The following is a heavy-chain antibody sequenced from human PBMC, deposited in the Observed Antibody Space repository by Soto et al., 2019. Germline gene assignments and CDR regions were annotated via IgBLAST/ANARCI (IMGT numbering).Heavy chain of an antibody. V-gene: IGHV3-21*01. CDR1: GFTFSSYS. CDR3: ARARFLEWLLYSENDAFDI. D-gene: IGHD3-3*01. Sequence: GGSLRLSCAASGFTFSSYSMNWVRQAPGKGLEWVSSISSSSSYIYYADSVKGRFTISRDNAKNSLYLQMNSLRAEDTAVYYCARARFLEWLLYSENDAFDIWGQGTMVTVS. J-gene: IGHJ3*02. CDR2: ISSSSSYI.